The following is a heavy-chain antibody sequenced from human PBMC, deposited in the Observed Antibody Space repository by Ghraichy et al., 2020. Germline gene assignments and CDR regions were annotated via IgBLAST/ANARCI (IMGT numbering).Heavy chain of an antibody. J-gene: IGHJ6*02. V-gene: IGHV3-23*01. CDR1: GFTFSSYA. D-gene: IGHD1-1*01. CDR3: AKRPTAKYCYYYPMDV. Sequence: GGSLRLSCEASGFTFSSYAMNWVRQAPGKGLEWVSVISGSGGSTYYADSVKGRFTISRDNSQNTLYLQINSLRAEDTAVYYCAKRPTAKYCYYYPMDVWGQGTTVTVSS. CDR2: ISGSGGST.